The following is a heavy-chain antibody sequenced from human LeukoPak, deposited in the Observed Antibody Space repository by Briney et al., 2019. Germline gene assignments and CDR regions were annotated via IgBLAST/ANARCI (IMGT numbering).Heavy chain of an antibody. CDR1: GFIFSDYA. CDR2: LSAGGSVT. CDR3: AKGAVVLANHNWFDP. Sequence: GGSLRLSCAASGFIFSDYAMSWVRQAPGRGLEWVSSLSAGGSVTYYADSVKGRFTIPSDNSRNTLSLQMNSLGRDDPGVYYCAKGAVVLANHNWFDPWGQGTLVTVSS. D-gene: IGHD2-21*01. V-gene: IGHV3-23*01. J-gene: IGHJ5*02.